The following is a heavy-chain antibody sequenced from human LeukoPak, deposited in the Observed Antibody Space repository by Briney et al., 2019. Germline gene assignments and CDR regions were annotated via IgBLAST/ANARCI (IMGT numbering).Heavy chain of an antibody. CDR1: GYTFTSYG. CDR2: ISAYNGNT. D-gene: IGHD6-19*01. CDR3: ARAHTPGIAVAGSFDY. Sequence: ASVKVSCKASGYTFTSYGISWVRQAPGQGLEWMGWISAYNGNTNYAQKLQGRVTMTTDTSTSTAYMELRSLRSDDTAVYYCARAHTPGIAVAGSFDYWGQGTLVNVSS. J-gene: IGHJ4*02. V-gene: IGHV1-18*01.